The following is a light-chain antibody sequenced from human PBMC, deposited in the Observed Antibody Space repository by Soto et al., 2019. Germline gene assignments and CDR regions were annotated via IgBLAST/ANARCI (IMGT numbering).Light chain of an antibody. CDR2: EVF. CDR3: SSYTTNNAHV. CDR1: SNDIGAFDY. Sequence: QSVLTQPASVSASPGQSISISCTGTSNDIGAFDYVSWYQQHPGKAPKLILFEVFNRPSGVSTRFSGSKSGSTASLTISGLQAEDEADYFCSSYTTNNAHVFGGGTKVTVL. J-gene: IGLJ2*01. V-gene: IGLV2-14*01.